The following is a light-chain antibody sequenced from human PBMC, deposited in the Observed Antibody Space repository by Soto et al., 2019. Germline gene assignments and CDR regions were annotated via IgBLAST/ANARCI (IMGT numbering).Light chain of an antibody. Sequence: QAVVTQPPSASGTPGQRVTISCSGSSSNIGSNTVNWYQQFSGTAPKLLIYNNNQRPSGVPDRFSGSKSGTSASLAISGLQSEDEADYYCAAWDDSLNGVVFGGGTQLTVL. CDR3: AAWDDSLNGVV. V-gene: IGLV1-44*01. J-gene: IGLJ2*01. CDR1: SSNIGSNT. CDR2: NNN.